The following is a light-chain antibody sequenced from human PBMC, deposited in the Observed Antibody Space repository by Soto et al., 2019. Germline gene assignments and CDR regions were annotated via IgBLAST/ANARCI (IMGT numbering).Light chain of an antibody. CDR2: RDN. J-gene: IGLJ2*01. CDR3: ATWDDSLNGV. CDR1: TSDIGNNF. Sequence: QPVLTQPPSASGTSGQRVTISCSGSTSDIGNNFVYWYQQVPGTAPKLLIYRDNRRPSGVPDRFSGSRSGTSASLAISGLRSEDEADYYCATWDDSLNGVFGGGTKLTVL. V-gene: IGLV1-47*01.